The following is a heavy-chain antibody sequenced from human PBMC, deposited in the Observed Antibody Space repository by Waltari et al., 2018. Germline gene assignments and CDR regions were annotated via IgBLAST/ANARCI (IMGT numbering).Heavy chain of an antibody. CDR1: GGSISSHY. CDR3: ARNPPFGDSLYYFDY. J-gene: IGHJ4*02. V-gene: IGHV4-59*08. CDR2: IYYSGST. D-gene: IGHD2-21*01. Sequence: QVQLQESGPGLVKPSETLSLTCTVSGGSISSHYRSWIRQPPGKGLEWIGYIYYSGSTNYTPSLKSRVTISVDTSKNQFSLKLSSVTAADTAVYYCARNPPFGDSLYYFDYWGQGTLVTVSS.